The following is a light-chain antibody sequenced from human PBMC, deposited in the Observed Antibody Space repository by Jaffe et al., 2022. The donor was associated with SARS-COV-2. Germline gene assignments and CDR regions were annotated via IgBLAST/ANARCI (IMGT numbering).Light chain of an antibody. Sequence: DIQMTQSPASLSASVGDRVTITCQASQDISNYLNWYQQKPGKAPSLLIYDASNLETGVPSRFSGSGSGTDFTFTISSLQPEDIATYYCQQFENIPYTFGQGTKLQIK. CDR3: QQFENIPYT. CDR1: QDISNY. V-gene: IGKV1-33*01. CDR2: DAS. J-gene: IGKJ2*01.